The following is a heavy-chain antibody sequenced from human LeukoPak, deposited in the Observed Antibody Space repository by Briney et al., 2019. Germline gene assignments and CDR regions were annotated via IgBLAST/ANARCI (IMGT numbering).Heavy chain of an antibody. V-gene: IGHV4-39*01. D-gene: IGHD3-3*01. Sequence: SETLSLTCTVSGGSISSSSYYWGWIRQPPGKGLERIGSIYYSGSTYYNPSLKSRVTISVDTSKNQFSLKLSSVTAADTAVYYCARRTYYDFWSGYPPLPNYFDYWGQGTLVTVSS. CDR3: ARRTYYDFWSGYPPLPNYFDY. J-gene: IGHJ4*02. CDR2: IYYSGST. CDR1: GGSISSSSYY.